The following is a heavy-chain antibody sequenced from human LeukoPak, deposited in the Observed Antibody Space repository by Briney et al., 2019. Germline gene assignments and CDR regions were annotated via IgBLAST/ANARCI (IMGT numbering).Heavy chain of an antibody. J-gene: IGHJ4*02. CDR1: GYSFTSYG. Sequence: GESLKISCKGSGYSFTSYGISWVRQAPGQGLEWMGWISAYNGNTNYAQKLQGRVTMTTDTSTSTAYMELRSLRSDDTAVYYCARVPGVARWELPDYWGQGTLVTVSS. D-gene: IGHD1-26*01. CDR3: ARVPGVARWELPDY. V-gene: IGHV1-18*01. CDR2: ISAYNGNT.